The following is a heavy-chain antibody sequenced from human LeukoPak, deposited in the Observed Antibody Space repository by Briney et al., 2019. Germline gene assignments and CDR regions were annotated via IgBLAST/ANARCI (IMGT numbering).Heavy chain of an antibody. CDR2: ISGSGGST. CDR3: AKKHDYVWGSYRYFGAFDI. CDR1: GFTFSSYA. Sequence: PGVSLRLSCAASGFTFSSYAMSWVRQAPGKGLEWASAISGSGGSTYYADSVKGRFTISRDNSKNTLYLQMNSLRAEDTAVYYCAKKHDYVWGSYRYFGAFDIWGQGTMVTVSS. J-gene: IGHJ3*02. V-gene: IGHV3-23*01. D-gene: IGHD3-16*02.